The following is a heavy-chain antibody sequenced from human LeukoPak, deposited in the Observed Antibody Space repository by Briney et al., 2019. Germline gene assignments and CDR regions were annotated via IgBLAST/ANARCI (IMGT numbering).Heavy chain of an antibody. V-gene: IGHV4-34*01. CDR3: ARGRLRCGGDCGEGARTGDY. D-gene: IGHD2-21*02. J-gene: IGHJ4*02. Sequence: SETLSLTCAVYGGSFSGYYWSWIRQPPGKGLEWIGEINHSGSTNYNPSLKSRVTISVDTSKNQFSPKLSSVTAADTAVYYCARGRLRCGGDCGEGARTGDYWGQGTLVTVSS. CDR2: INHSGST. CDR1: GGSFSGYY.